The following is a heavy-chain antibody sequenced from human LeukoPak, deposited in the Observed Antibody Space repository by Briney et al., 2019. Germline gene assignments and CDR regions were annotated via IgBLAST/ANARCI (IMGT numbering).Heavy chain of an antibody. CDR3: AKDLFYYDKGGFDY. V-gene: IGHV3-30*18. CDR2: ISYDGSNK. CDR1: GFTFSSYG. D-gene: IGHD3-22*01. Sequence: GRSLRLSCAASGFTFSSYGLHWVRQAPDKGLEWVAFISYDGSNKFYGDSVKGRFTISRDNSKNTLYLQMNSLRTEDTAVYYCAKDLFYYDKGGFDYWGQGTLVTVSS. J-gene: IGHJ4*02.